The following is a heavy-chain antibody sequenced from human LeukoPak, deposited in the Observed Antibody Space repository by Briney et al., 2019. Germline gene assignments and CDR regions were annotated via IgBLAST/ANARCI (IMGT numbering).Heavy chain of an antibody. D-gene: IGHD3-9*01. J-gene: IGHJ5*02. Sequence: SETLSLTCGVSGGSISSSYWWSWVRQPPGKGLEWIGEIYHSGSTNYNPSLKSRVTISVDTSKNQFSLKVRYMTAADTAVYYCARVPGVYYDSLTGYGSGWFDPWSQGTLVTVSS. CDR3: ARVPGVYYDSLTGYGSGWFDP. CDR2: IYHSGST. CDR1: GGSISSSYW. V-gene: IGHV4-4*02.